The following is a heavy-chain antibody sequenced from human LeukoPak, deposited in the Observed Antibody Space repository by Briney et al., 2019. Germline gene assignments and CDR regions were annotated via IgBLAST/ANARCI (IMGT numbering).Heavy chain of an antibody. J-gene: IGHJ6*04. V-gene: IGHV1-69*01. CDR2: IIPIFGTA. CDR3: ARAQYYYGSGSYYPGLYYYYGMDV. Sequence: SVKVSCKASGGTFSSYAISWVRQAPGQGLEWMGGIIPIFGTANYAQKFQGRVTITADESTGTAYMELSSLRSEDTAVYYCARAQYYYGSGSYYPGLYYYYGMDVWGKGTTVTVSS. CDR1: GGTFSSYA. D-gene: IGHD3-10*01.